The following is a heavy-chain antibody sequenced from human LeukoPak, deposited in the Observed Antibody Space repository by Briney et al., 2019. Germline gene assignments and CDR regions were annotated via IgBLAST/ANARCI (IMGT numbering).Heavy chain of an antibody. Sequence: GGSLRLSCAASGSGFSFSSYAMSWVRQAPGKGLERVSGISGSGDSTHYADSVKGWFTISRDNSKNTLFLQMNSLRVEDTAVYYCARGYSNLAYWGQGTLVTVSS. CDR2: ISGSGDST. V-gene: IGHV3-23*01. CDR1: GSGFSFSSYA. D-gene: IGHD5-18*01. CDR3: ARGYSNLAY. J-gene: IGHJ4*02.